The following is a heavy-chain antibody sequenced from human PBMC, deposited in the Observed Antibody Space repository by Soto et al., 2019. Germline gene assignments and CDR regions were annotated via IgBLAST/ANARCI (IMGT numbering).Heavy chain of an antibody. Sequence: QVQVVQSGAEEKKPGASVKVSCKASGYTFTSYAMPWVRQAPGQRLEWMGWINAGNGNTKHSQKFQGRVTITRDTSSSTAYMELSSLRPEDTAVYYCARGGEPIDDLGQVTLVTVAS. J-gene: IGHJ4*02. V-gene: IGHV1-3*05. CDR2: INAGNGNT. CDR3: ARGGEPIDD. CDR1: GYTFTSYA. D-gene: IGHD2-21*01.